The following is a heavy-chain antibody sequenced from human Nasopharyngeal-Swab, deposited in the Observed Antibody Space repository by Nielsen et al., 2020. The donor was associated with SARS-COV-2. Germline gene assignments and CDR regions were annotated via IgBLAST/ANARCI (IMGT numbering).Heavy chain of an antibody. CDR2: IYYNGNT. CDR3: VRSSSWYYFDY. J-gene: IGHJ4*02. Sequence: SETLSLTCPVSGGSVSTTTYFWGWIRQPPGKGLEWIGNIYYNGNTYQNPSLKSRLTISVDKSKNQFSLQLSSVTAADTAVYYCVRSSSWYYFDYWAQGTQVTVSS. V-gene: IGHV4-39*01. D-gene: IGHD6-13*01. CDR1: GGSVSTTTYF.